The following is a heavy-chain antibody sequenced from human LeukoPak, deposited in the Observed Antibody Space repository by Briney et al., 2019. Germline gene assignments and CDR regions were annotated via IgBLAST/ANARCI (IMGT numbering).Heavy chain of an antibody. Sequence: GASVKVSCKASGYTFTSYDINWVRQATGQGLEWMGWMNPNSGNTGYAQKFQGRVTITRDTSVTTVYMELSSLRAEDTAVYYCAKDASIVATMEDAFDIWGQGTMVTVSS. CDR3: AKDASIVATMEDAFDI. V-gene: IGHV1-8*03. D-gene: IGHD5-12*01. CDR1: GYTFTSYD. J-gene: IGHJ3*02. CDR2: MNPNSGNT.